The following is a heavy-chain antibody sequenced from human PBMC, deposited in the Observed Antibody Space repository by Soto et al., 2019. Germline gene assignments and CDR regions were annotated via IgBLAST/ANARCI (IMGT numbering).Heavy chain of an antibody. D-gene: IGHD6-19*01. CDR2: SSGSGGST. V-gene: IGHV3-23*01. J-gene: IGHJ4*02. CDR3: AKGTYSSAWNFDC. Sequence: GGSLRLSCAASGFTFSNYAMSWVRQAPGKGLEWVSGSSGSGGSTYYINSVKGRFTISRDNSKNTLYLQMNSLRAEDTAVYYCAKGTYSSAWNFDCWGQGTLVTVSS. CDR1: GFTFSNYA.